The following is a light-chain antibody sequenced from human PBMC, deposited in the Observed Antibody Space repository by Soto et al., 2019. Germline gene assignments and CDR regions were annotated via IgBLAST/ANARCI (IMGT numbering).Light chain of an antibody. J-gene: IGLJ1*01. CDR3: QSYDSSLSGLYV. Sequence: QSVLTQPPSVSAAPGQKVTISCSGSSSNIGNNYVSWYQQLPGTAPKLLIYDNNKRPSGIPDRFSGSKSGTSASLAITGLQAEDEADYYCQSYDSSLSGLYVFGTGTKLTVL. CDR1: SSNIGNNY. CDR2: DNN. V-gene: IGLV1-51*01.